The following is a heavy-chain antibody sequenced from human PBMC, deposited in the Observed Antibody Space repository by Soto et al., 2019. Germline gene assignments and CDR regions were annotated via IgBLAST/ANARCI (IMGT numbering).Heavy chain of an antibody. D-gene: IGHD2-2*01. CDR2: INHSGST. CDR1: GGSFSGYY. Sequence: QVQLQQWGAGLLKPSETLSLTCAVYGGSFSGYYWSWIRQPPGKGLEWIGEINHSGSTNYNPSLKSRVTISVDTSKNQFSLTLSTVTAADTAVYYCARAPSYQLLVPRKHGKNWFDPWGQGTLVTVSA. CDR3: ARAPSYQLLVPRKHGKNWFDP. V-gene: IGHV4-34*01. J-gene: IGHJ5*02.